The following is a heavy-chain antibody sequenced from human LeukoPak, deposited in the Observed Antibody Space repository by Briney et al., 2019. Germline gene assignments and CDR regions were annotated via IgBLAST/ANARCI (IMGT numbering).Heavy chain of an antibody. CDR1: GFTFSSYG. J-gene: IGHJ4*02. D-gene: IGHD6-19*01. CDR2: IWYDGSNK. Sequence: PGGSLRLSCAASGFTFSSYGMHWVRQAPGKGLEWVAVIWYDGSNKYYADSVKGRFTISRDNSKNTLYLQMNSLRAEDTAVYYCARARFVAVPFDYWGQGTLVTVSS. V-gene: IGHV3-33*01. CDR3: ARARFVAVPFDY.